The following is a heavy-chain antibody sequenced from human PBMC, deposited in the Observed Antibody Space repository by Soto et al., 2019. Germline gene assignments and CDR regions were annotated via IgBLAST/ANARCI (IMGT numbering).Heavy chain of an antibody. Sequence: QINLKESGPTLVKPTQTLTLTCSFSGFSLTTAGVGVGWVRQSPGEALEWLALIYWDDDERYSPSLKTRLTITKDLSKNQVVLIMTIMAPVDTATYYCAHSRNLITEDAQVGDFDYWGQGTLVTVSS. V-gene: IGHV2-5*02. D-gene: IGHD3-10*01. CDR3: AHSRNLITEDAQVGDFDY. CDR1: GFSLTTAGVG. J-gene: IGHJ4*02. CDR2: IYWDDDE.